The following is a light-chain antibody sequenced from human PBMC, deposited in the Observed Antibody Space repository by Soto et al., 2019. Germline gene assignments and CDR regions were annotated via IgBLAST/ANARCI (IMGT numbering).Light chain of an antibody. CDR1: QSVSNNY. Sequence: EIVLTQSPGTLSLSPGERATLSCRASQSVSNNYLAWFQQKPGQAPRVLIYGVSSRATGIPDRFSGSGSGTDFTLTISRLEPEDFAVYYGQQYDRSPSTVGPGTKVDI. V-gene: IGKV3-20*01. J-gene: IGKJ3*01. CDR2: GVS. CDR3: QQYDRSPST.